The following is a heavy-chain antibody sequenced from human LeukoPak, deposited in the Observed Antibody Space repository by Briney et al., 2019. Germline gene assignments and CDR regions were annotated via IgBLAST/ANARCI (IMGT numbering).Heavy chain of an antibody. J-gene: IGHJ4*02. V-gene: IGHV3-23*01. Sequence: GGSLRLSCAASGFTFDNYAMNWVRQAPGKGLEWVSTISGNSNYIYYADSVRGRFTTSRDNSKNTFYLQMNSLRAEDTAIYYCAKGYASLSTWGQGTLVTVSS. CDR1: GFTFDNYA. CDR2: ISGNSNYI. CDR3: AKGYASLST. D-gene: IGHD3-16*01.